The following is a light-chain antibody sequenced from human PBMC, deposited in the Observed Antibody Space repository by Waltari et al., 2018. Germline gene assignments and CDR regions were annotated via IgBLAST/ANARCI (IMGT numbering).Light chain of an antibody. CDR2: DVS. Sequence: QSALTQPRSVSGSPGQSVTISSTGTSSDVGGYIYVSGYQQHPDKAPQLMIYDVSKRPSGVPDRFSGSKSGNTASLTISGLQAEDEADYYCCSYADKYTLVFGGGTKLTVL. J-gene: IGLJ3*02. CDR1: SSDVGGYIY. V-gene: IGLV2-11*01. CDR3: CSYADKYTLV.